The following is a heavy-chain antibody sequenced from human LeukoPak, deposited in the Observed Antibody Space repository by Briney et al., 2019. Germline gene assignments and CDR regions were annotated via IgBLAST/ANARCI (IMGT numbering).Heavy chain of an antibody. CDR3: ARLSAAGENYFDY. CDR1: GGSFSGYY. V-gene: IGHV4-34*01. D-gene: IGHD6-13*01. Sequence: PSETLSLTCAVYGGSFSGYYWSWIRQPPGKGLEWIGEINHSGSTNYNPSLKSRVTISVDTSKNQFSLKLSSVTAADTAVYYCARLSAAGENYFDYWGQGTLVTVSS. CDR2: INHSGST. J-gene: IGHJ4*02.